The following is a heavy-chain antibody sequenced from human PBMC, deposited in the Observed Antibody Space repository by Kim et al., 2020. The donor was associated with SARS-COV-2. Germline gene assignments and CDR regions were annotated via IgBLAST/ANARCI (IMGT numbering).Heavy chain of an antibody. CDR2: ISSSSSTI. Sequence: GGSLRLSCAASGFTFSSYSMNWVRQAPGKGLEWVSYISSSSSTIYYADSVKGRFTISRDNAKNSLYLQMNSLRDEDTAVYYCARDPRRYSSGWNAFDIWGQGTMVTVSS. J-gene: IGHJ3*02. CDR1: GFTFSSYS. D-gene: IGHD6-19*01. V-gene: IGHV3-48*02. CDR3: ARDPRRYSSGWNAFDI.